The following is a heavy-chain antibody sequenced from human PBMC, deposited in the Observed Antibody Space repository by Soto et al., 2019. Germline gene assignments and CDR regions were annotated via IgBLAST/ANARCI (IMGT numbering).Heavy chain of an antibody. CDR3: AREPSYRLLPPDAFDI. CDR1: GGTFSSYA. J-gene: IGHJ3*02. Sequence: SVKVSCKASGGTFSSYAISWVRQAPGQGLEWMGGIIPIFGTANYAQKFQGRVTITADESTSTAYMELSSLRSEDTAVYYCAREPSYRLLPPDAFDIWGQGTMVTVSS. CDR2: IIPIFGTA. V-gene: IGHV1-69*13.